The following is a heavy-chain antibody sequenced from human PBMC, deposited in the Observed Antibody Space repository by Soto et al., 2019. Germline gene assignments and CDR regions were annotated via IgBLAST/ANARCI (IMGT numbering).Heavy chain of an antibody. CDR1: GFTFSSYA. CDR3: AKTIYGELYYSDY. Sequence: GGSLRLSCAASGFTFSSYAMSWVLQAPGKGLEWVSAISGSGGSTYYADSVKGRFTISRDNSKTTLYLQMNSLRAEDTAVYYCAKTIYGELYYSDYWGKGALVTLSS. CDR2: ISGSGGST. J-gene: IGHJ4*02. D-gene: IGHD4-17*01. V-gene: IGHV3-23*01.